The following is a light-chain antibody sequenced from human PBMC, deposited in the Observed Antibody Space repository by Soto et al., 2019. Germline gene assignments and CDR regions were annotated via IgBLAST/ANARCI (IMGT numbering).Light chain of an antibody. V-gene: IGKV3D-20*02. J-gene: IGKJ4*01. Sequence: EIVLTQSPGTLSLSPGERATLSCRASQRVTSSYLAWYQQKPGQAPRLLIYDASNRATGIPARFSGSGSGTDFTLTINSLQSEDFAVYYCQPYNNWPLTFGGGTKVDIK. CDR1: QRVTSSY. CDR2: DAS. CDR3: QPYNNWPLT.